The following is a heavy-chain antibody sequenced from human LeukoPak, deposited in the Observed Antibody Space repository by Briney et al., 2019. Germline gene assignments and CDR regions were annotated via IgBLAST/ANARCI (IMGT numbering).Heavy chain of an antibody. CDR3: ARRECSGGSCYDAV. J-gene: IGHJ4*02. Sequence: PSETLSLTCTVSGGSISSYYWSWIRQPPGKGLEWIGYIYTSGSTKYNPSLKSRVTISVDTSKNRISLKLSSVTAADMALYYCARRECSGGSCYDAVWGQGTLVTVSS. CDR1: GGSISSYY. V-gene: IGHV4-4*09. CDR2: IYTSGST. D-gene: IGHD2-15*01.